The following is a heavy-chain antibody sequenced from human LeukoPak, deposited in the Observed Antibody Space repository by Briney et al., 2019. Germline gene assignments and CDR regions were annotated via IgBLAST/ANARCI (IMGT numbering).Heavy chain of an antibody. D-gene: IGHD2-2*01. Sequence: GESLKISFAASGFPFSSYGMHWVRQAPGKGLEWVAFIRYDGSNKYYADSVKGRFTISRDNSKNTLYLQMNSLRAEDTAVYYCAKGYCSSTSCYVDYYYGMDVWGQGTTVTVSS. CDR2: IRYDGSNK. J-gene: IGHJ6*02. V-gene: IGHV3-30*02. CDR1: GFPFSSYG. CDR3: AKGYCSSTSCYVDYYYGMDV.